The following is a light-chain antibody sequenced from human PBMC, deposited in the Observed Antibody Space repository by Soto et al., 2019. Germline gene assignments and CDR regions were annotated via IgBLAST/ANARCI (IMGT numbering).Light chain of an antibody. CDR1: TTYIGANND. J-gene: IGLJ2*01. CDR3: RSYTTSHVV. CDR2: AVS. Sequence: QSVLTQPASVSGSPGQSITISCTGITTYIGANNDVSWYQQHPGKVPKLILFAVSSRPSGVSDRFSGSKSGNMASLTISGLQADDEADYYCRSYTTSHVVFGGGTKVTVL. V-gene: IGLV2-14*01.